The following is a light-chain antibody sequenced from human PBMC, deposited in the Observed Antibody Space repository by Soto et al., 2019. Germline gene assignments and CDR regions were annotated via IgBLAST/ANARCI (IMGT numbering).Light chain of an antibody. J-gene: IGLJ1*01. CDR1: SSNIGSNA. Sequence: QSVLTQPPSASGTPGQKVTISCSGSSSNIGSNAVNWYQQVPGTAPKLLIYSGDQRPSGVPDRFSGSKSGTSASLAISGLQSEDEADYICAAWNDNLNGPSYVFGTGTKVTVL. CDR2: SGD. V-gene: IGLV1-44*01. CDR3: AAWNDNLNGPSYV.